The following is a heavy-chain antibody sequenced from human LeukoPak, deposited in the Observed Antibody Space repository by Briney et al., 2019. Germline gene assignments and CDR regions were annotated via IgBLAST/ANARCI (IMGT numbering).Heavy chain of an antibody. J-gene: IGHJ5*02. D-gene: IGHD6-19*01. CDR1: GGSFSGYY. V-gene: IGHV4-34*01. CDR2: INHSGST. CDR3: ARGSSGWYGIWFDP. Sequence: PSETLSLTCAVYGGSFSGYYWSWIRQPPGKGLEWIGEINHSGSTNYNPSLKSRVTISVDTSKNQFSLKLSSVTAADTAVYYCARGSSGWYGIWFDPWGQGTLVTVSS.